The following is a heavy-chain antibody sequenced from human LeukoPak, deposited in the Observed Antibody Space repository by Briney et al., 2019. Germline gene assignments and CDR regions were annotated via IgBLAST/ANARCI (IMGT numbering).Heavy chain of an antibody. CDR3: ARDRSLAG. J-gene: IGHJ4*02. Sequence: PGGSLRLSCAASEFTFSSYWMSWVRQAPGKGLEWVAIIKQDGSARYYVDSVKGRFTISRDNADNSLSLQMNSLRPDDTAVYFYARDRSLAGWGQGTLVTVSS. CDR1: EFTFSSYW. V-gene: IGHV3-7*01. CDR2: IKQDGSAR. D-gene: IGHD1-26*01.